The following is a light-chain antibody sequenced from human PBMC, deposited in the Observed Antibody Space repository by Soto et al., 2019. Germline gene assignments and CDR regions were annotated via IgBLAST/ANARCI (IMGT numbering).Light chain of an antibody. V-gene: IGKV3-20*01. J-gene: IGKJ5*01. Sequence: EIVLTQSPGTLSLSPGERATLSCRASQSISSHFLAWYQQKPGQAPRLLIYDASNRATGIPDRFSGSGSGTDCTLTISRLEPEDFAVYYCQLYSRSPRQITFGQGTRLEI. CDR3: QLYSRSPRQIT. CDR1: QSISSHF. CDR2: DAS.